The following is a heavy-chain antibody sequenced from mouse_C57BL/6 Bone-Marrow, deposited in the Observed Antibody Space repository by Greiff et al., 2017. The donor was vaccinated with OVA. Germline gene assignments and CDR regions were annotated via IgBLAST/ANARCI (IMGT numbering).Heavy chain of an antibody. Sequence: QVQLQQPGAELVKPGASVKLSCKASGYTFTSYWMHWVKQRPGQGLEWIGMIHPNSGSTNYNEKFKSKATLTVDKSSSTAYMQLSSLTSEDSAVYYCARSGYGSRYAFDYWGQGTTLTVSS. D-gene: IGHD1-1*01. CDR1: GYTFTSYW. CDR2: IHPNSGST. J-gene: IGHJ2*01. V-gene: IGHV1-64*01. CDR3: ARSGYGSRYAFDY.